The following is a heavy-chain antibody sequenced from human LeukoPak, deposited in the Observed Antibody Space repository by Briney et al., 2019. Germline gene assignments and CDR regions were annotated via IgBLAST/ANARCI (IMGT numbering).Heavy chain of an antibody. CDR2: IHYSEST. J-gene: IGHJ4*02. CDR1: GGSVISDTYY. Sequence: SETLSLTCTVSGGSVISDTYYWGWIRQPPGKGLEWIGSIHYSESTNYNPSLKSRVTISVDTSKNQFSLKLSSVTAADTAVYYCARGRRTAMVTHSLDYWGQGTLVTVSS. V-gene: IGHV4-39*07. CDR3: ARGRRTAMVTHSLDY. D-gene: IGHD5-18*01.